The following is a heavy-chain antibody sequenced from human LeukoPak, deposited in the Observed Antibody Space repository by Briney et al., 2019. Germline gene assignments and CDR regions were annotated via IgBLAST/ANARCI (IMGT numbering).Heavy chain of an antibody. V-gene: IGHV4-31*03. D-gene: IGHD4-17*01. J-gene: IGHJ4*02. CDR2: IYCSGST. Sequence: SETLSLTCTVSGGSISSGGYYWSWIRQHPGKGLEWIGYIYCSGSTYYNPSLKSRVTISVDTSKNQFSLKLSSVTAADTAVYYCARRPTVTTSYFDYWGQGTLVTVSS. CDR1: GGSISSGGYY. CDR3: ARRPTVTTSYFDY.